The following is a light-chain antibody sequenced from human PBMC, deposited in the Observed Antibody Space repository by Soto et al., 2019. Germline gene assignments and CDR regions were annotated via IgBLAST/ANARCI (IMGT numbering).Light chain of an antibody. CDR2: KAS. V-gene: IGKV1-5*03. Sequence: DIQMTQSPSTLSASVGDRVTIPCRASQRISSCLAWYQQRPGKAPTLLLYKASTLESGVPPTFSGSGSGTEFTLTIDGLQPEDFAVYYCQQRYITPPLTFGQGTRLEI. J-gene: IGKJ5*01. CDR3: QQRYITPPLT. CDR1: QRISSC.